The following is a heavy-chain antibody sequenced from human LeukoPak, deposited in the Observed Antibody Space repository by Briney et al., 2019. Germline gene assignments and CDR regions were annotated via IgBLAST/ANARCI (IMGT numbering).Heavy chain of an antibody. J-gene: IGHJ5*02. D-gene: IGHD2-2*01. Sequence: PSETLSLTCAVYGWSFNDYYWNWIRQPPGKGLEWVGEINARGDTNFNPSLKSRVTISVDTSKSQFSLTLTSMIAADTAVYYCARGQVPAARGCNWFDPWGQGTLVTVSS. V-gene: IGHV4-34*01. CDR1: GWSFNDYY. CDR2: INARGDT. CDR3: ARGQVPAARGCNWFDP.